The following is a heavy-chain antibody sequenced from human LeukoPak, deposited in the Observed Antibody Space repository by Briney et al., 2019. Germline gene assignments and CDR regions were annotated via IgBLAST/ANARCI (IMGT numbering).Heavy chain of an antibody. CDR3: ARDRRPLYDILNGYDN. D-gene: IGHD3-9*01. CDR2: INPNSGGT. J-gene: IGHJ4*02. CDR1: GYTVTGYY. V-gene: IGHV1-2*02. Sequence: ASVKVSCTASGYTVTGYYMHWVRQAPGQGPEWMGWINPNSGGTNYAQNFQGRVTMTRDTPISTAYIELSRLRSDDTAVYYCARDRRPLYDILNGYDNWGQGTLVTVSS.